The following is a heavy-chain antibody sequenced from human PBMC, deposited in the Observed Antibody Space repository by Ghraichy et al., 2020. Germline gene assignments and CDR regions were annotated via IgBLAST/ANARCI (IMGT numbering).Heavy chain of an antibody. CDR2: INSNGGST. V-gene: IGHV3-64D*06. CDR3: VKGSTYSSGYYSM. D-gene: IGHD3-22*01. Sequence: GGSLRLSCSASGFTFSTSAMHWVRQAPGKGLEYVSSINSNGGSTFYADSVKGRFTISRDNYNNRLYLQMSSLRAEDAAVYYCVKGSTYSSGYYSMWGQGAMVTVSS. J-gene: IGHJ3*01. CDR1: GFTFSTSA.